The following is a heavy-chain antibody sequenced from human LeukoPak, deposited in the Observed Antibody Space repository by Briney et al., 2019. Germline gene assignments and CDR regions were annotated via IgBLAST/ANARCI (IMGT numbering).Heavy chain of an antibody. D-gene: IGHD6-6*01. CDR2: ISAYNGNT. J-gene: IGHJ4*02. V-gene: IGHV1-18*01. CDR3: ARDLNSIAARPGAY. Sequence: ASVKVSCKASGYTFTSYGISRVRQAPGQGLEWMGWISAYNGNTNYAQKLQGRVTMTTDTSTSTAYMELRSLRSDDTAVYYCARDLNSIAARPGAYWGQGTLVTVSS. CDR1: GYTFTSYG.